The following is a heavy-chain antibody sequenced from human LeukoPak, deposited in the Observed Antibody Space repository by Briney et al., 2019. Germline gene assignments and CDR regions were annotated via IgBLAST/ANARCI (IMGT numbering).Heavy chain of an antibody. J-gene: IGHJ4*02. CDR1: GYSISGAYY. CDR2: IYYSGST. CDR3: ARQLSGKYLQYFDY. V-gene: IGHV4-38-2*01. Sequence: SETLSLTCDVSGYSISGAYYWGWIRQPPGKGLEWIGTIYYSGSTYYNPSLKSRVAISVDTSKSQFSLKLNSVTAADTAVYYCARQLSGKYLQYFDYWGRGTLSPSPQ. D-gene: IGHD1-26*01.